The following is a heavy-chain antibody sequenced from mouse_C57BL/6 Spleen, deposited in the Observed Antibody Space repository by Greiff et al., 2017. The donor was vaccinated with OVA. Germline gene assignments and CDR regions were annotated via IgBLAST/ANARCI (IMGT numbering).Heavy chain of an antibody. CDR1: GFTFSDYY. Sequence: EVMLVESGGGLVQPGGSLKLSCAASGFTFSDYYMYWVRQTPEKRLEWVAYISNGGGSTYYPDTVKGRFTISRDNAKNTLYLQMSRRKSEDTAMYYCARREYGSSFDYAMDYWGQGTSVTVSS. CDR3: ARREYGSSFDYAMDY. V-gene: IGHV5-12*01. D-gene: IGHD1-1*01. CDR2: ISNGGGST. J-gene: IGHJ4*01.